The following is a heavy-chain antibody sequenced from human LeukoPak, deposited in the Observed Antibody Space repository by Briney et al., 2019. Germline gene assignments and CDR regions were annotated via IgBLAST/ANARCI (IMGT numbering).Heavy chain of an antibody. Sequence: SVTLSLTCAVYGGSFSGYYWSWIRQPPGKGLEWIGEINHSGSTNYNPSLKSRVTISVDTSKNQFSLKLSSVTAADTAVYYCARRRIQLWSDAFDIWGQGTMVTVSS. V-gene: IGHV4-34*01. J-gene: IGHJ3*02. CDR3: ARRRIQLWSDAFDI. CDR1: GGSFSGYY. CDR2: INHSGST. D-gene: IGHD5-18*01.